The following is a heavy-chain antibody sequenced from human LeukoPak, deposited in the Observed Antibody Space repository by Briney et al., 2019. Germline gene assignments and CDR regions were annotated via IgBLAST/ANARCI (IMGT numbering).Heavy chain of an antibody. J-gene: IGHJ3*02. CDR3: ARDRRGSYLDAFDS. D-gene: IGHD1-26*01. Sequence: GGPLRLSCAASGFTFSSYSMNWVRQAPGKGLGWVSSISSSSSYIYYADSVKGRFTISRDNAKQFLYLQMNSLRAEDTAVYYCARDRRGSYLDAFDSWGQGTMVTVSS. V-gene: IGHV3-21*01. CDR1: GFTFSSYS. CDR2: ISSSSSYI.